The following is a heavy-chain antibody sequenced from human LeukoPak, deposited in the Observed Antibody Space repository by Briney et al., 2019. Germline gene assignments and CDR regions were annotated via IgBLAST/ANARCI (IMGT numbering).Heavy chain of an antibody. D-gene: IGHD6-13*01. CDR3: ARSGGQQLVFDY. V-gene: IGHV4-39*07. J-gene: IGHJ4*02. CDR1: GGSISSSSYY. Sequence: PSETLSLTCTVSGGSISSSSYYWGWIRQPPGKGLEWIGSIYYSGSTYYNPSLKSRVTISVDTSKNQFSLKLSSVTAADTAVYYCARSGGQQLVFDYWGQGTLVTVSS. CDR2: IYYSGST.